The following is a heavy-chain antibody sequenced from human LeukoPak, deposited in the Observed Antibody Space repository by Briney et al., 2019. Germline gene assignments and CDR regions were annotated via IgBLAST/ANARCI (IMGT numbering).Heavy chain of an antibody. J-gene: IGHJ4*02. CDR2: IYTDGSR. CDR1: GGSISSYY. D-gene: IGHD6-19*01. Sequence: SETLSLTCTVSGGSISSYYWSWIRQPAGKGLEYIGRIYTDGSRNHNPSLKSRVSISMDTSNNQFSLRVTSVTAADTGVYYCASEGLALAGNFYYWGQGVLVTVSS. CDR3: ASEGLALAGNFYY. V-gene: IGHV4-4*07.